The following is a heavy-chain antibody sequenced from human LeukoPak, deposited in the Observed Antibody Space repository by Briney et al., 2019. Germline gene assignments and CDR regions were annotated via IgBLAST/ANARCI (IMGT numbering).Heavy chain of an antibody. J-gene: IGHJ3*02. Sequence: GASVKVSCKASRGTFSTYAISWVRQAPGQGLEWMGGIIPIFATAYYAQKFQGRVTITADESTSTAYMELSSLRSEDTAVYYCARVGQLLLFDAFDIWGQGTMVTVSS. CDR1: RGTFSTYA. CDR2: IIPIFATA. D-gene: IGHD2-15*01. V-gene: IGHV1-69*13. CDR3: ARVGQLLLFDAFDI.